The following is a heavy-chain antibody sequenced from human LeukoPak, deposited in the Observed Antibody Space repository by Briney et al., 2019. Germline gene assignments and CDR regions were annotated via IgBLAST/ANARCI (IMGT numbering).Heavy chain of an antibody. J-gene: IGHJ4*02. CDR1: GFTFSASY. CDR2: ISENSGYT. Sequence: AGGSLRLSCVASGFTFSASYMTWVRQPPGKGLEWLSYISENSGYTNYADSVKCRFTVSRDNAKNSLYLQMNSLRVEDTAVYYCARDPRTVRIWGQGTLVTVSS. D-gene: IGHD1-1*01. CDR3: ARDPRTVRI. V-gene: IGHV3-11*06.